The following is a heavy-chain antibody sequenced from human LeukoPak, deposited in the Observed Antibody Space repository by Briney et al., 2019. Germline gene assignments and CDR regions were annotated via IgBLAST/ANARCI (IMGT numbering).Heavy chain of an antibody. D-gene: IGHD1-20*01. CDR3: ARSLFNWNLLYYYCYYMDV. V-gene: IGHV1-8*02. CDR2: MNPNSGNT. J-gene: IGHJ6*03. CDR1: GYTFTGYY. Sequence: ASVKVSCKASGYTFTGYYMHWVRQATGQGLEWMGWMNPNSGNTGYAQKFQGRVTMTRNTSISTAYMELSSLRSEDTAVYYCARSLFNWNLLYYYCYYMDVWGKGTTVTVSS.